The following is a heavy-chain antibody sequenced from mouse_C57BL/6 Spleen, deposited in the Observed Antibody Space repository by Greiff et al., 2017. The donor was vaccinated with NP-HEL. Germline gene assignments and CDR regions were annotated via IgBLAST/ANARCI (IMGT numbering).Heavy chain of an antibody. CDR3: ARTPPSCWDALYY. Sequence: VQLVESGAELAKPGASVKLSCKASGYTFTSYWMHWVKQRPGQGLEWIGNINPSSGYTKYNQKFKDKATLTADKSSSKAYMQLSSLTYEDSAVYDCARTPPSCWDALYYWGQGTTLTVSS. CDR1: GYTFTSYW. V-gene: IGHV1-7*01. D-gene: IGHD4-1*01. CDR2: INPSSGYT. J-gene: IGHJ2*01.